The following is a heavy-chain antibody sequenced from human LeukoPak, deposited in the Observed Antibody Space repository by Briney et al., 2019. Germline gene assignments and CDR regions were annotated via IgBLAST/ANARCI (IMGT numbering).Heavy chain of an antibody. CDR1: GGSFSGYY. V-gene: IGHV4-34*01. D-gene: IGHD6-13*01. J-gene: IGHJ3*02. CDR2: INHSGST. Sequence: PSETLSLTCAVYGGSFSGYYWSWIRQPPGKGLEWIGEINHSGSTNYNPSLKSRVTISVDTSKNQFSLKLSSVTAADTAVYYCARDNRAAAGTKGAFDIWGQGTMVTVSS. CDR3: ARDNRAAAGTKGAFDI.